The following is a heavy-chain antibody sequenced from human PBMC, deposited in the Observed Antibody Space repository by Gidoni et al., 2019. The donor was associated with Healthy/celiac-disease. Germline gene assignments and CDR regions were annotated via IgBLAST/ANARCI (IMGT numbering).Heavy chain of an antibody. CDR1: GFTFGDYA. CDR3: TRVSSNPFDY. J-gene: IGHJ4*02. D-gene: IGHD4-4*01. CDR2: IRSKAYGGTT. Sequence: EVQLVESGGGLVQPGRSLRLSCTASGFTFGDYAMSWVRQAPGKGLEWVGCIRSKAYGGTTEYAASVKGRFTISRDDSKSIAYLQMNSLKTEDTAVYYCTRVSSNPFDYWGQGTLVTVSS. V-gene: IGHV3-49*04.